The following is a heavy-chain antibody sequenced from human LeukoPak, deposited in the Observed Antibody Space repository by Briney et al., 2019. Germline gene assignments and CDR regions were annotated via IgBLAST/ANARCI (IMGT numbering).Heavy chain of an antibody. D-gene: IGHD3-10*01. CDR3: ARDKGWFGELLPI. V-gene: IGHV3-48*04. CDR2: ISSSGSTI. CDR1: GFTFSNYW. Sequence: GGSLRLSCAASGFTFSNYWMTWVRQAPGKGLEWVSYISSSGSTIYHADSVKGRFTISRDNAKNSLYLQMNSLRAEDTAVYYCARDKGWFGELLPIWGQGTLVTVSS. J-gene: IGHJ4*02.